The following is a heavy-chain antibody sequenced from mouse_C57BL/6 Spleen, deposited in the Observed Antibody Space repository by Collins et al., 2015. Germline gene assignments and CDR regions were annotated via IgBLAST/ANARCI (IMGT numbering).Heavy chain of an antibody. J-gene: IGHJ3*01. V-gene: IGHV1-69*02. CDR3: ARGKPWFAY. CDR1: GYTFTSYW. Sequence: QVQLQQPGAELVKPGASVKLSRKASGYTFTSYWMHWVKQRPGQGLEWIGEIDPSDSYTNYNQKFKGKATLTVDKSSSTAYMQLSSLTSEDSAVYYCARGKPWFAYWGQGTLVTVSA. CDR2: IDPSDSYT.